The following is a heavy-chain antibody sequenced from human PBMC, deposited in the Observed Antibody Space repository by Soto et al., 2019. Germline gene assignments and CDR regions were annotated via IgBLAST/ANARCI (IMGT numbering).Heavy chain of an antibody. CDR1: GGSINSGDYY. D-gene: IGHD3-22*01. Sequence: PSETLSLTCTVSGGSINSGDYYWSWIRQPPGRGLEWIGNLYYTGSTYYNPSLKSRVTISVDTSKKQFSLMVTSVTAADTAVYYCARYRYSDSLKEYYFDYWGKGTLVTVS. J-gene: IGHJ4*02. CDR2: LYYTGST. V-gene: IGHV4-30-4*02. CDR3: ARYRYSDSLKEYYFDY.